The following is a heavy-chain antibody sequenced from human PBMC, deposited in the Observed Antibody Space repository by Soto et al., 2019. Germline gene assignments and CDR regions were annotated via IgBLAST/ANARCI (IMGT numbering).Heavy chain of an antibody. Sequence: ETLSLTCTVSGGSISGSYWSWIRPSPGKGLEWLGYVYYTGSTNYSPSLRSRVSISVDTSKNEFSLRLSSVTAADTAVYFCARSVAVAGAHIDYWGEGTQVTVSS. V-gene: IGHV4-59*01. CDR3: ARSVAVAGAHIDY. J-gene: IGHJ4*02. CDR1: GGSISGSY. CDR2: VYYTGST. D-gene: IGHD6-19*01.